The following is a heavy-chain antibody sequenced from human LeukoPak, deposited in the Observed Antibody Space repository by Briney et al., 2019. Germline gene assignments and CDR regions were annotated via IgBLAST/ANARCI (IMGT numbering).Heavy chain of an antibody. CDR1: GYTFTGYY. CDR2: INPNSGGT. V-gene: IGHV1-2*06. Sequence: GASVKVSCKASGYTFTGYYMHGVRQAPGQGLEWMGRINPNSGGTNYAQKFQGRVTMTRDTSISTAYMELSRLRYDDTAVYYCARDKYYDYVWGSYRPDYWGQGTLVTVSS. J-gene: IGHJ4*02. CDR3: ARDKYYDYVWGSYRPDY. D-gene: IGHD3-16*02.